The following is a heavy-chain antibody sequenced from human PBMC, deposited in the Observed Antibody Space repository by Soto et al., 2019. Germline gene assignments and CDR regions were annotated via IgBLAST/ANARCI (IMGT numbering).Heavy chain of an antibody. D-gene: IGHD3-3*01. Sequence: GGSLRLSCAASGFTFSSYGMHWVRQAPGKGLEWVAVISYDGSNKYYADSVKGRFTISRDNSKNTLYLQMNSLRAEDTAVYYCAKGAFDFWLRMDVWGKGTTVTVSS. CDR2: ISYDGSNK. V-gene: IGHV3-30*18. CDR3: AKGAFDFWLRMDV. CDR1: GFTFSSYG. J-gene: IGHJ6*03.